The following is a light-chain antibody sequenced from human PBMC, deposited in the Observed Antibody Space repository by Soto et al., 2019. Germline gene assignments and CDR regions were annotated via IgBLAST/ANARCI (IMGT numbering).Light chain of an antibody. Sequence: QAVVTQPPSASGTPGQRVTISCSGASSNIGKNFVYWYQQLPRTTPKLLISRNDQRPSGVPERFSGSKSGTSASLAISGLRSEDEAEYYCAAWDDSLSGSYAFGTGTHLTVL. CDR3: AAWDDSLSGSYA. CDR1: SSNIGKNF. J-gene: IGLJ1*01. V-gene: IGLV1-47*01. CDR2: RND.